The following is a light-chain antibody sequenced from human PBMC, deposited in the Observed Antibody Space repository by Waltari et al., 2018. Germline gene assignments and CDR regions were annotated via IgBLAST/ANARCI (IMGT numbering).Light chain of an antibody. CDR1: SSNIGNRY. J-gene: IGLJ3*02. CDR3: ETWDTSLSAWV. CDR2: DTD. Sequence: QSVLTQAPSVAAAPGQKVTIYCAGSSSNIGNRYVSWYQQFPGTAPKLLIYDTDQRPSGIPDRCSAAKSGTSATLDITGLQTGDEANYYCETWDTSLSAWVFGGGTKLTVL. V-gene: IGLV1-51*01.